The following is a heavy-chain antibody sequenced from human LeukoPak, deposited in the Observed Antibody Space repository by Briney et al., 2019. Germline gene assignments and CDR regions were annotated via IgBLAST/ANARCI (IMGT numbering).Heavy chain of an antibody. CDR2: MNQKGSEK. D-gene: IGHD2-2*01. CDR3: ARDAYCSTTSCKEYFDL. V-gene: IGHV3-7*01. CDR1: GFTFSNHW. Sequence: GGSLRLSCAASGFTFSNHWMTWVRQAPGKGLEWVANMNQKGSEKYYVNSVRGRFTISRDNAKNSLYLQMNSLRAEDTAVYYCARDAYCSTTSCKEYFDLWGRGTLVTVSS. J-gene: IGHJ2*01.